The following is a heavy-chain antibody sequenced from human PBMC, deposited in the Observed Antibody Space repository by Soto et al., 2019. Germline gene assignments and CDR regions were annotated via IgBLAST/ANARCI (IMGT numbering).Heavy chain of an antibody. CDR1: GFAVSSSY. CDR3: ARGHYAGPGQ. Sequence: GGSLRLSCAASGFAVSSSYMTWVRQVPGKGLEWVSVIYNDGATYYADSVRGRFTISRDIFKNTLILQMNSLKNDDTAVYYCARGHYAGPGQWGQGTLVTVSS. D-gene: IGHD3-16*01. J-gene: IGHJ4*02. CDR2: IYNDGAT. V-gene: IGHV3-53*05.